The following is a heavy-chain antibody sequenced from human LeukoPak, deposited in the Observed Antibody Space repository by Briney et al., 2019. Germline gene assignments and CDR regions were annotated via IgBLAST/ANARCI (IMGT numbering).Heavy chain of an antibody. CDR1: GFTFSSYA. V-gene: IGHV3-23*01. J-gene: IGHJ4*02. D-gene: IGHD2-15*01. CDR2: ISGSGGST. Sequence: PGGSLRLSCAASGFTFSSYAMSWVRQAPGKGLEWVSAISGSGGSTYYADSVKGRFTISRDNSKNTLYLQMNSLGAEDTAVYYCAKGIYCSGGSCYSGYDYWGQGTLVTVSS. CDR3: AKGIYCSGGSCYSGYDY.